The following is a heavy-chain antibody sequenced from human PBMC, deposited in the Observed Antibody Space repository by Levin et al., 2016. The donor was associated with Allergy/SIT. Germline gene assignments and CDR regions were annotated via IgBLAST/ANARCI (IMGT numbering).Heavy chain of an antibody. CDR2: IYYSRST. Sequence: WIRQPPGKGLEWIGSIYYSRSTYYNPSLKSRVTISVDTSKNQFSLKLSSVTAADTAVYYCARLVVGWFDPWGQGTLVTVSS. J-gene: IGHJ5*02. CDR3: ARLVVGWFDP. V-gene: IGHV4-39*01. D-gene: IGHD2-15*01.